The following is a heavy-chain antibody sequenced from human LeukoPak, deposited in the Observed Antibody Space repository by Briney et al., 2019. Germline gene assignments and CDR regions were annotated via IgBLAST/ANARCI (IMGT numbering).Heavy chain of an antibody. D-gene: IGHD2-21*02. CDR3: ARGELCGGDCYYYFDY. CDR2: INHSGST. V-gene: IGHV4-34*09. J-gene: IGHJ4*02. Sequence: PSETLSLTCAVYGGSFSGYYWSWIRQPPGKGLEWIGEINHSGSTYYNPSLKSRVTISVDTSKNQFSLKLSSVTAADTAVYYCARGELCGGDCYYYFDYWGQGTLVTVSS. CDR1: GGSFSGYY.